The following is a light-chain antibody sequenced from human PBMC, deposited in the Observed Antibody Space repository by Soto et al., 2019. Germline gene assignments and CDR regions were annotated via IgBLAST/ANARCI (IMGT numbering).Light chain of an antibody. CDR1: TSHIGPPYD. V-gene: IGLV1-40*01. CDR2: GDN. Sequence: QSVLTQPPSGSGAPAQSVPISCTGSTSHIGPPYDVHWYQHLPGTAPKLLIYGDNNRPSGVPDRFSGCKSGTAASLAITRLHPEDEADYYCQSYDISLHNYVFGTGTKVTVL. J-gene: IGLJ1*01. CDR3: QSYDISLHNYV.